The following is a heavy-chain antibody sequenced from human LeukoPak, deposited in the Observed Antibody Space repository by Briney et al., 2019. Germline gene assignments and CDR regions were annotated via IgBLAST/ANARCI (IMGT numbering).Heavy chain of an antibody. CDR3: AKGSLGGIEGIDY. CDR2: ISYDGSNK. J-gene: IGHJ4*02. Sequence: GRSLRLSCAASGFTFSSYGMHWVRQAPGKGLEWVAVISYDGSNKYYADSVKGRFTISRDNSKNTLYLQMNSLRAEDTAVYYCAKGSLGGIEGIDYWGQGTLVTVSS. V-gene: IGHV3-30*18. CDR1: GFTFSSYG. D-gene: IGHD3-16*01.